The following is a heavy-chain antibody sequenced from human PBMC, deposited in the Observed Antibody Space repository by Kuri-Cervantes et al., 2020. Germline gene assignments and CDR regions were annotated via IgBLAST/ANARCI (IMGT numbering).Heavy chain of an antibody. V-gene: IGHV4-61*08. CDR2: IYYSGST. CDR1: GGSISSGDYY. J-gene: IGHJ3*02. D-gene: IGHD3-22*01. Sequence: SETLSLTCTVSGGSISSGDYYWSWIRQPPGKGLEWIGYIYYSGSTKYNPSLKSRVTISVDTSKNQFSLKMSSVTAADTAVYYCARDLDYDSSSSDAFDIWGKGTMVTVSS. CDR3: ARDLDYDSSSSDAFDI.